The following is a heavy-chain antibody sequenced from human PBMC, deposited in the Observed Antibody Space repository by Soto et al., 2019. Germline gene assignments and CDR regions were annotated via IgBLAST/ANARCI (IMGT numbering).Heavy chain of an antibody. Sequence: EVQLVESGGGLVQPGRSLRLSCADSGFSFDEYAMHWVRQAPGKGLEWVSGVSWNSGTMGYGDSVRGRFAISRDNAKNSLYLQMNSLTTEDTALYYCAKGFCSSTRCLTYSYMDVWGKGTTVTVSS. V-gene: IGHV3-9*01. J-gene: IGHJ6*03. D-gene: IGHD2-2*01. CDR3: AKGFCSSTRCLTYSYMDV. CDR2: VSWNSGTM. CDR1: GFSFDEYA.